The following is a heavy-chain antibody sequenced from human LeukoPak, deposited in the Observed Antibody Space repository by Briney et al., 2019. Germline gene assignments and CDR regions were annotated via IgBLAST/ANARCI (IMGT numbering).Heavy chain of an antibody. CDR1: GFTFTTYG. J-gene: IGHJ6*02. CDR2: ISYNGGYR. CDR3: ARGPGGDYDGYYGMDV. V-gene: IGHV3-33*05. Sequence: GRSLRLSCTASGFTFTTYGLHWVRQAPGKGLEWVAVISYNGGYRHYADSVKGRFTISRDNSKNTLYLQMNSLRAEDTAVYYCARGPGGDYDGYYGMDVWGQGTTVTVSS. D-gene: IGHD4-17*01.